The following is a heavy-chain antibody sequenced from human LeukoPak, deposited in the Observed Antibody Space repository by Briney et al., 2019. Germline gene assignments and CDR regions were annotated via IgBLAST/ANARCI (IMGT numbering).Heavy chain of an antibody. CDR2: INHSGST. D-gene: IGHD4-23*01. CDR1: GGSFSGYY. J-gene: IGHJ3*02. V-gene: IGHV4-34*01. Sequence: KTSETLSLTCAVYGGSFSGYYWSWIRQPPGKGLEWIGEINHSGSTNYNPSLKSRVTISVDTSKNQFSLKLSSVTAADTAVYYCARGRLPYGGKKAFDIRGQGTMVTVSS. CDR3: ARGRLPYGGKKAFDI.